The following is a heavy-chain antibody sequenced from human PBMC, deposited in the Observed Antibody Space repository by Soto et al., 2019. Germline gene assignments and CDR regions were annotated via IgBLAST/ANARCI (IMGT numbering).Heavy chain of an antibody. J-gene: IGHJ4*02. D-gene: IGHD5-12*01. V-gene: IGHV3-30*18. CDR1: GFTFSSYG. Sequence: SGGSLRLSCAASGFTFSSYGMHWVRQAPGKGLEWVAVISYDGSNKYYADSVKGRFTISRDNSKNTLYLQMNSLRAEDTAVYYCAKDRERWLRSFDYWGQGTLVTVSS. CDR3: AKDRERWLRSFDY. CDR2: ISYDGSNK.